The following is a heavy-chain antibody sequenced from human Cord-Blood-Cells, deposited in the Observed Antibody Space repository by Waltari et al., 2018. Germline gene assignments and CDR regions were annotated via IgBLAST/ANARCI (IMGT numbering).Heavy chain of an antibody. CDR3: ARGCSSTSCYDAFDI. CDR1: GYTFTGYY. V-gene: IGHV1-2*06. D-gene: IGHD2-2*01. J-gene: IGHJ3*02. CDR2: INPNSGGT. Sequence: QVQLVQSGAEVKKPGASVQVSCKASGYTFTGYYMHWVRQAPGQGLEWMGRINPNSGGTNYAQKFQGRVTMTRDTSISTAYMELSRLRSDDTAVYDCARGCSSTSCYDAFDIWGQGTMVTVSS.